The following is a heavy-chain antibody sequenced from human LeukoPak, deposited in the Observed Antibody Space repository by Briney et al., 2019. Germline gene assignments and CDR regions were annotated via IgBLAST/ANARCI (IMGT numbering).Heavy chain of an antibody. CDR1: GGSISSSSYY. CDR3: ATSTYRNWFDP. Sequence: TSETLSLTCTVSGGSISSSSYYWSWIRQPPGKGLEWIGEINHSGSTNYNPSLKSRVTISVDTSKNQFSLKLSSVTAADTAVYYCATSTYRNWFDPWGQGTLVTVSS. J-gene: IGHJ5*02. D-gene: IGHD5/OR15-5a*01. V-gene: IGHV4-39*07. CDR2: INHSGST.